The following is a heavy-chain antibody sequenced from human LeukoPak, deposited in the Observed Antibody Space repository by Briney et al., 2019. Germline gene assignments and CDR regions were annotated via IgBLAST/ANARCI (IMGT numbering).Heavy chain of an antibody. CDR3: ATDPSPYYYDSSGYSGNY. D-gene: IGHD3-22*01. Sequence: ASVKVSCKASGYTFTSYYMHWVRQAPGQGLEWMGGFDPEDGETIYAQKFQGRVTMTEDTSTDTAYMELSSLRSEDTAVYYCATDPSPYYYDSSGYSGNYWGQGTLVTVSS. CDR2: FDPEDGET. J-gene: IGHJ4*02. CDR1: GYTFTSYY. V-gene: IGHV1-24*01.